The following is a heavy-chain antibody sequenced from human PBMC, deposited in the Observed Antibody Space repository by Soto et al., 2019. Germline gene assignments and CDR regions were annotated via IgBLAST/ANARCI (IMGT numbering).Heavy chain of an antibody. CDR2: LNDSGST. CDR1: GGSFSGYY. V-gene: IGHV4-34*01. J-gene: IGHJ1*01. D-gene: IGHD3-10*01. Sequence: QVQLQQWGAGLLKPSETLSLTCAVYGGSFSGYYWSWVRQPPGKGLEWIGELNDSGSTNYNASLKSRVTFSVDTSKNQFSLKLSFVTAADTAVYYCARGRGGVQQWGQGTLVTVSS. CDR3: ARGRGGVQQ.